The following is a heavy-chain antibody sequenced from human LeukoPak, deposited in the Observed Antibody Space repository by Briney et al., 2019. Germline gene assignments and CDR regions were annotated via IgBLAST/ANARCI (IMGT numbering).Heavy chain of an antibody. CDR1: GYTLTDIS. Sequence: ASVKVSCKVSGYTLTDISIHWVRQAPEKGLEWMGGLEPEYGEALYAQKFQGRLTMTEDTSTDTAYMELSGLRSDDTAVYYCAGHYYGSGSYYNENWFDPWGQGTLVTVSS. D-gene: IGHD3-10*01. CDR3: AGHYYGSGSYYNENWFDP. J-gene: IGHJ5*02. V-gene: IGHV1-24*01. CDR2: LEPEYGEA.